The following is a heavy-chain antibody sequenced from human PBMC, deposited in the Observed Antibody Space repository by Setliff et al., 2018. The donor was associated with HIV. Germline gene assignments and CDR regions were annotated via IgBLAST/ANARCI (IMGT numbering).Heavy chain of an antibody. CDR2: ISSSGSTI. Sequence: LRLSCAASGFTFSSYEMNWVRQAPGKGLEWVSYISSSGSTIYYADSVKGRFTISRDNSKNTVYLQMNSLRVEDTALYYCAKGLSYYDSWSGYYRGGADAFDIWGQGTMVTVSS. CDR3: AKGLSYYDSWSGYYRGGADAFDI. D-gene: IGHD3-3*01. V-gene: IGHV3-48*03. CDR1: GFTFSSYE. J-gene: IGHJ3*02.